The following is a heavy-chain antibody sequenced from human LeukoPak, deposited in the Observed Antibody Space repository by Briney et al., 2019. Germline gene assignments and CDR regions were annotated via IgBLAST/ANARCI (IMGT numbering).Heavy chain of an antibody. J-gene: IGHJ6*03. Sequence: SETLSLTCTVSGGSISSSTYYWGWIRQPPGKGLEWIGNIYYSGSTYYNPSLKSRVTISLDTSKNQFSLKLSSVTAADTAVYYCASVRRGFGESSKYYAYYYMGVWGKGTTVTISS. CDR3: ASVRRGFGESSKYYAYYYMGV. D-gene: IGHD3-10*01. V-gene: IGHV4-39*01. CDR1: GGSISSSTYY. CDR2: IYYSGST.